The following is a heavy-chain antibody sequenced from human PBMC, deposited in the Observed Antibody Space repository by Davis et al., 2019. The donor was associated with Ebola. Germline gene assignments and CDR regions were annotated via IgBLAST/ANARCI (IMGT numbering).Heavy chain of an antibody. Sequence: GESLKISCAASGFTFSNYCMNWVRQAPGKGLEWVSSISSSSSYIYYADSVKGRFTISRDNAKNSLYLQMNSLRAEDTAVYYCAREGYYYGSGSYYTGMDVWGQGTTVTVSS. J-gene: IGHJ6*02. V-gene: IGHV3-21*01. CDR2: ISSSSSYI. CDR1: GFTFSNYC. CDR3: AREGYYYGSGSYYTGMDV. D-gene: IGHD3-10*01.